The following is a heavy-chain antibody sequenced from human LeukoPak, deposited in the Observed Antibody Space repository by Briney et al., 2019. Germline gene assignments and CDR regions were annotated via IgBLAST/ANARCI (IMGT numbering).Heavy chain of an antibody. Sequence: ASVKVSCKASGYTFTSYGISWVRRAPGQGLEWMGWISAYNGNTNYAQKLQGRVTMTTDTSTSTAYMELRSLRSDDTAVYYCARDLGVVVAADYFDYWGQATLVTVSS. J-gene: IGHJ4*02. CDR3: ARDLGVVVAADYFDY. V-gene: IGHV1-18*04. D-gene: IGHD2-15*01. CDR1: GYTFTSYG. CDR2: ISAYNGNT.